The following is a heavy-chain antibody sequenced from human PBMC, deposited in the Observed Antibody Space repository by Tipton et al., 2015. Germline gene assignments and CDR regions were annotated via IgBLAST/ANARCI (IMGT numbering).Heavy chain of an antibody. CDR2: IHSTGST. CDR1: GDSISNYY. D-gene: IGHD3-10*01. J-gene: IGHJ4*02. V-gene: IGHV4-59*01. CDR3: ARGLHYGSGGYFDS. Sequence: TLSLTCTVSGDSISNYYWSWIRQPPGKGLEWIGYIHSTGSTDYNPSLKSRVTISGDTSKSQFSLRLSSVTAADMAVYYCARGLHYGSGGYFDSWGQGTLATVSS.